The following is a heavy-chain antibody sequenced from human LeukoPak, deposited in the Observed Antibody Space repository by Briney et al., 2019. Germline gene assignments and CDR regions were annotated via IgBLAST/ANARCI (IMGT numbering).Heavy chain of an antibody. CDR2: IWYDGSNK. Sequence: GGSLRLSCAASGFTFSSYAMHWVRQAPGKGLEWVAVIWYDGSNKYYADSVKGRFTISRDNPKNTLYLQMNSLRAEDTAVYYCARGSSGYSQYFQHWGQGTLVTVSS. CDR3: ARGSSGYSQYFQH. CDR1: GFTFSSYA. J-gene: IGHJ1*01. V-gene: IGHV3-33*08. D-gene: IGHD3-22*01.